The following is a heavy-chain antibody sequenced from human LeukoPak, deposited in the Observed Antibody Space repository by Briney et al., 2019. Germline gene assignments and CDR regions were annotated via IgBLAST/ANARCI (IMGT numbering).Heavy chain of an antibody. D-gene: IGHD6-6*01. CDR1: GYTFTNSG. J-gene: IGHJ4*02. CDR3: AKEGSGSSLEY. V-gene: IGHV7-4-1*02. CDR2: INPNTGNP. Sequence: ASVKVSCKASGYTFTNSGLNWVRQAPGQGLEWMGWINPNTGNPTYAQGFAGRFVFSLDTSVSTTYLRISSLKAEDTAMYYCAKEGSGSSLEYWGQGTLVTVSS.